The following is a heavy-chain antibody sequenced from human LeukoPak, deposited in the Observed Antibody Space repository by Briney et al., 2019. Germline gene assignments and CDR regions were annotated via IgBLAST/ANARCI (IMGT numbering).Heavy chain of an antibody. CDR3: ASSDPLDQLLIQEVAFDI. V-gene: IGHV1-2*02. Sequence: AASVKVSCKASGYTFTNYPMHWVRQAPGQRLEWMGWNNPNSGGTNYAQKFQGRVTMTRDTSISTAYMELSRLRSDDTAVYYCASSDPLDQLLIQEVAFDIWGQGTMVTVSS. CDR1: GYTFTNYP. CDR2: NNPNSGGT. D-gene: IGHD2-2*01. J-gene: IGHJ3*02.